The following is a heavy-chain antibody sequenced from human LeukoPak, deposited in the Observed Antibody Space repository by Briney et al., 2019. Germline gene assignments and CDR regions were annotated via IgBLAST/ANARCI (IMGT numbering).Heavy chain of an antibody. D-gene: IGHD3-16*01. V-gene: IGHV4-4*07. J-gene: IGHJ6*03. CDR3: ARNVQDPVFYYYYMDV. CDR1: GGSISSYY. Sequence: SETLSLTCTVSGGSISSYYWSWIRQPAGKGLEWIGRIYSSGNTNYNPSLESRVTLSVDTSKNQISLKLTSVTAADTALYYCARNVQDPVFYYYYMDVWGRGTSVTISS. CDR2: IYSSGNT.